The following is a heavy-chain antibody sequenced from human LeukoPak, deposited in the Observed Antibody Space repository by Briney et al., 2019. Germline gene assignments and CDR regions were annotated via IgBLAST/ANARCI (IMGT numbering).Heavy chain of an antibody. CDR1: GGSISSYY. CDR3: ARSRSGSGWYYY. J-gene: IGHJ4*02. V-gene: IGHV4-59*08. CDR2: IYYSGST. Sequence: SETLSLTCTVSGGSISSYYWSWIRHPQGKGLEWNGYIYYSGSTSYNPSLKSRVTVSVDTSKTQFSLNLSFVTAADTAVYYCARSRSGSGWYYYWGQGTLVTVYS. D-gene: IGHD6-19*01.